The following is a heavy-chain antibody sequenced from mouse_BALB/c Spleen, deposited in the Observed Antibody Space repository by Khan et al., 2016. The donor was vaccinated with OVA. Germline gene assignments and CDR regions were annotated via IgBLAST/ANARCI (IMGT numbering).Heavy chain of an antibody. CDR2: IYPGTGNT. V-gene: IGHV1-77*01. CDR1: GYTFTDYY. J-gene: IGHJ4*01. Sequence: QVQLKQSGAELARPGASVKLSCKTSGYTFTDYYLNWVKQRTGQGLEWIGEIYPGTGNTYYNEKFKGKATLTADKSSSTAYMQLSSLTSEDSAVYFCARWGGNYKYYYALDYWGQGTSVTVSS. CDR3: ARWGGNYKYYYALDY. D-gene: IGHD2-1*01.